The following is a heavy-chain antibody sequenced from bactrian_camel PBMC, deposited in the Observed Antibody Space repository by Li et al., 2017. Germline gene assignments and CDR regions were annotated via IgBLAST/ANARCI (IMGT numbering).Heavy chain of an antibody. Sequence: HVQLVESGGGSVQAGGSLKLSCAASGEIFSTCGMGWYRQAPGKEREQVAVFIYTFRRTTRYAEAVKGRFTISQDDAGNTVYLQMNNLKPEDTAMYYCAADVGSMSGNCQPNYWGQGTQVTVS. CDR2: IYTFRRTT. D-gene: IGHD6*01. J-gene: IGHJ4*01. CDR1: GEIFSTCG. V-gene: IGHV3-3*01. CDR3: AADVGSMSGNCQPNY.